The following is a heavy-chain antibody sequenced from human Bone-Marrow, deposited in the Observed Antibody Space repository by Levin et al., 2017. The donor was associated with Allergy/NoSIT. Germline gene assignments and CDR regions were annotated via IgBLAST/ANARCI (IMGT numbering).Heavy chain of an antibody. V-gene: IGHV3-23*01. CDR3: AVYSAGGYIYARDYFIY. D-gene: IGHD5-18*01. J-gene: IGHJ4*02. Sequence: GGSLRLSCAASGFTFRIYPMSWVRQVPGKGLEWVAGISGSEGNTKYADSVKGRFTISRDNSKSTLYLQLSSLRVEDTAVYYCAVYSAGGYIYARDYFIYWGQGTLVTVSS. CDR1: GFTFRIYP. CDR2: ISGSEGNT.